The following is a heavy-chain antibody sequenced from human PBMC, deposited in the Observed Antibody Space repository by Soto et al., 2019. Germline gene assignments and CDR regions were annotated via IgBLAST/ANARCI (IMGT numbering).Heavy chain of an antibody. CDR2: IYYSGST. J-gene: IGHJ4*02. D-gene: IGHD3-3*01. Sequence: QLQLQESGPGLVKPSETLSLTCTVSGGSISSSSYYWGWIRQPPGKGLEWIGSIYYSGSTYYNPSLKSRVTISVDTSKNQFSLKLSSVTAADTAVYYCARHMLHDFWSGNQEEWGQGTLVTVSS. CDR1: GGSISSSSYY. V-gene: IGHV4-39*01. CDR3: ARHMLHDFWSGNQEE.